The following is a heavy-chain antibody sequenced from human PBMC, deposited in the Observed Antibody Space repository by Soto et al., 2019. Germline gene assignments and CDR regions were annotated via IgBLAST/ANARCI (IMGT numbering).Heavy chain of an antibody. D-gene: IGHD2-15*01. CDR3: ARDAPETRYCSGGSGSGFDY. CDR2: ISAYNGNT. J-gene: IGHJ4*02. CDR1: GYTFTSYG. Sequence: QVQLVQSGAEVKKPGASVKVSCKASGYTFTSYGISWVRQAPGQGLEWMGWISAYNGNTNYAQTLQGRVTRTTDTSTSTAYMELRSLRSDDTAVYYCARDAPETRYCSGGSGSGFDYWGQGTLVTVSS. V-gene: IGHV1-18*01.